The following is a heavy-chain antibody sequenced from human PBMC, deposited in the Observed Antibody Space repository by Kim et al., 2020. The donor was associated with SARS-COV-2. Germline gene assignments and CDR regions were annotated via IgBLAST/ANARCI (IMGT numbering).Heavy chain of an antibody. CDR2: ISYDGSNK. D-gene: IGHD3-10*01. J-gene: IGHJ6*02. V-gene: IGHV3-30-3*01. Sequence: GGSLRLSCAASGFTFSSYAMHWVRQAPGKGLEWVVVISYDGSNKYYADSVKGRFTISRDNSKNTLYLQMNSLRAEDTAVYYCAREKGPFGELPLLGRYFSSREDYGMDVWGQGTTVTVSS. CDR1: GFTFSSYA. CDR3: AREKGPFGELPLLGRYFSSREDYGMDV.